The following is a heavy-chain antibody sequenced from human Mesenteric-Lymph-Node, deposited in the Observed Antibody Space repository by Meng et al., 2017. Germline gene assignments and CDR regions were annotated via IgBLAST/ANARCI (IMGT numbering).Heavy chain of an antibody. D-gene: IGHD2/OR15-2a*01. CDR2: IWSDGSQK. CDR3: ARDKGTTSCDT. V-gene: IGHV3-33*01. Sequence: VSSGGGVVQPGRSLRLSFEASGIPFSRSGMHWVRQGPGKGLEWVAMIWSDGSQKYYADSVKGRFTVSRDNSNNMVYLQMDSLRAEDTAVYYCARDKGTTSCDTWGQGTLVTVSS. J-gene: IGHJ4*02. CDR1: GIPFSRSG.